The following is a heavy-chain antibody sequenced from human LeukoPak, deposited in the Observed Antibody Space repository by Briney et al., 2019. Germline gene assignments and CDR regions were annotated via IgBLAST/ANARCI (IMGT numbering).Heavy chain of an antibody. CDR3: AYHPDIVVVPAATG. CDR2: INPNSGGT. D-gene: IGHD2-2*01. CDR1: GYTFTGYY. J-gene: IGHJ4*02. Sequence: ASVKVSCKASGYTFTGYYMHWVRQAPGQGLEWMGWINPNSGGTNYAQKFQGGVTMTRDTSISTAYMELSRLRSDDTAVYYCAYHPDIVVVPAATGWGQGTLVTVSS. V-gene: IGHV1-2*02.